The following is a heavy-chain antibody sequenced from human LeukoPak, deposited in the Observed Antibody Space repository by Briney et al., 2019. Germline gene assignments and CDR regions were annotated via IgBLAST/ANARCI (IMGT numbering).Heavy chain of an antibody. CDR2: TRYDEDNK. CDR1: GFTFSSYA. D-gene: IGHD6-19*01. CDR3: AKDTSTISVSGTCFDY. Sequence: PGGSLRLSCAASGFTFSSYAMHWVRQAPGKGLEWVAFTRYDEDNKYYEDSVRGRFTISRDNSKNTLYLQMNSLRAEDTAVYYCAKDTSTISVSGTCFDYWGQGTLVTVSS. V-gene: IGHV3-30*02. J-gene: IGHJ4*02.